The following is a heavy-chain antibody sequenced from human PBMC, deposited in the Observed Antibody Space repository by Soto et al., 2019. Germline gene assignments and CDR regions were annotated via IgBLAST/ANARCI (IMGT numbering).Heavy chain of an antibody. V-gene: IGHV3-66*01. D-gene: IGHD6-13*01. Sequence: GGSLRLSCAASGFTVSNHYMSWVRQAPGKGLEWVAIIYTRGDTYYTDSVKGRFTISRDNSKNTLYPQMNSLRADDTAIYYCARDPRIAAAGAPFDYWGQGTLVTVSS. CDR3: ARDPRIAAAGAPFDY. CDR1: GFTVSNHY. CDR2: IYTRGDT. J-gene: IGHJ4*02.